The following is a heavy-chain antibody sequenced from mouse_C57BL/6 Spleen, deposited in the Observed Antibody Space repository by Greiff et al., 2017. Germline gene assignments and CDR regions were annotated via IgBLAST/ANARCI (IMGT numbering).Heavy chain of an antibody. Sequence: QVQLQQPGAELVMPGASVKLSCKASGYTFTSYWMHWVKQRPGQGLEWIGEIDPSDSYTNYNQKFKGKSTLTVDKSSSTAYMQLSSLTSEDSAVYYFSRDYGSSDRYFDYWGQGTTLTVSS. CDR3: SRDYGSSDRYFDY. J-gene: IGHJ2*01. D-gene: IGHD1-1*01. CDR2: IDPSDSYT. V-gene: IGHV1-69*01. CDR1: GYTFTSYW.